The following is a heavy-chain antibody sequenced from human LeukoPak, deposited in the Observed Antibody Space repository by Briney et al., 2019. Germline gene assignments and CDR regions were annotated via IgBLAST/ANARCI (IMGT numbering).Heavy chain of an antibody. J-gene: IGHJ4*02. V-gene: IGHV3-66*02. CDR2: FYSGGNT. Sequence: GGSLRLSCVVSGFTVSNNYMSWVRQAPGKGLEWVSAFYSGGNTYYAGSVKGRFIISRDSSKNTLYLQMNSLRAEDTAVYYCARSRSVSGYDYAYWGQGTLVTVSS. CDR3: ARSRSVSGYDYAY. CDR1: GFTVSNNY. D-gene: IGHD5-12*01.